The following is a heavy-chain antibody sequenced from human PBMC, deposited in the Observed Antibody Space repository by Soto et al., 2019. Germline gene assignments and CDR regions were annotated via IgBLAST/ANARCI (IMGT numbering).Heavy chain of an antibody. J-gene: IGHJ4*02. CDR3: GRHSGYSSSWYVYFDY. V-gene: IGHV4-59*08. CDR2: IYYTGST. Sequence: ETVSLTSTVSGGCTISDYWTWIRQRPERRLEWIGYIYYTGSTSYNPSLRSRVTISVDTSKNQFSLKLSSVTAADTAVYYCGRHSGYSSSWYVYFDYWGQGSLVTAST. CDR1: GGCTISDY. D-gene: IGHD6-13*01.